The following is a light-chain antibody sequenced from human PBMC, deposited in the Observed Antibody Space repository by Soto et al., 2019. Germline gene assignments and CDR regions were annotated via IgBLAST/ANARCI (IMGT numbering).Light chain of an antibody. CDR1: QSISSW. V-gene: IGKV1-5*01. CDR2: DAS. CDR3: QQYNSYSLYT. J-gene: IGKJ2*01. Sequence: DIPMTQSPSTLSASVGDRVTITCRASQSISSWLAWYQQKPGKAPKLLIYDASSLESGVPSRFSGSGSGTEFTLTNSSLQPDDFATYYCQQYNSYSLYTFGQGTKLEIK.